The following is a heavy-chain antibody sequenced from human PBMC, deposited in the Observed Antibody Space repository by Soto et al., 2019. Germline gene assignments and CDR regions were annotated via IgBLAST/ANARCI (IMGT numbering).Heavy chain of an antibody. CDR1: GVRFSSYW. V-gene: IGHV3-7*03. CDR2: IKEDGSHM. CDR3: ARDGNDYNSRAFDI. J-gene: IGHJ3*02. Sequence: EVQLVESGGGLVQPGGSLRLSCAASGVRFSSYWMSWVRLVPGKGLELVANIKEDGSHMYYVDSVKGRFTISGDNAKNSLYLQMNSLRAEDTATYYCARDGNDYNSRAFDIWGQGTMVTVSS. D-gene: IGHD3-10*01.